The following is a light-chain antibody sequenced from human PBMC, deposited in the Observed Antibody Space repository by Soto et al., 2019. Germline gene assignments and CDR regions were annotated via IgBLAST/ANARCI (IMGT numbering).Light chain of an antibody. CDR2: AAS. V-gene: IGKV3-15*01. Sequence: VVMTQSPATLSVSPGERATLSCRASQTVLTNLAWYQQKPGQAPRLLIYAASATAPGIPGRFSGSGSGTEFTLTISSLQSEDFAVYYCQQYNNWPRTFGQGTKVDIK. CDR3: QQYNNWPRT. J-gene: IGKJ1*01. CDR1: QTVLTN.